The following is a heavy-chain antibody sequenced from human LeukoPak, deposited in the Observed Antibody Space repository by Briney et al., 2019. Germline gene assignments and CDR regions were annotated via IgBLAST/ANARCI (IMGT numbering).Heavy chain of an antibody. CDR1: GFTFSTYS. J-gene: IGHJ4*02. CDR3: VREDPSEYGSIDY. Sequence: GGSLKLSCAASGFTFSTYSMNWVRQAPGKGLEWVAYISRSSSSKHYADSVKGRFTISRDNAKNSLYLQMNSLRDEDTAVYYCVREDPSEYGSIDYWGQGTLVTVSS. CDR2: ISRSSSSK. V-gene: IGHV3-48*02. D-gene: IGHD3-10*01.